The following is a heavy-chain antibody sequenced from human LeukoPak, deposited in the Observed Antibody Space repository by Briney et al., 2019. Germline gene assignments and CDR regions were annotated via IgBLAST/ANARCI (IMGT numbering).Heavy chain of an antibody. Sequence: ASVKVSCKASGYTFTSYYMHWVRQAPGQGLEWMGIINPSGGSTSYAQKFQGRVTMTRSTSISTAYMELSSLRSEDTAVYYCARGPGYFDWLLEYYFDYWGQGTLVTVSS. J-gene: IGHJ4*02. CDR2: INPSGGST. V-gene: IGHV1-46*01. D-gene: IGHD3-9*01. CDR1: GYTFTSYY. CDR3: ARGPGYFDWLLEYYFDY.